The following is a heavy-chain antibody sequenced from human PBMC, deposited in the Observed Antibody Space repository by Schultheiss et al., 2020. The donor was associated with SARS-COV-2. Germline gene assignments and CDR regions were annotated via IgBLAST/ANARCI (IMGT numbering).Heavy chain of an antibody. Sequence: TLSLTCTVSGGSISSGGYYWSWIRQHPGKGLEWIGYIYYSGSTYYNPSLKSRVTISVDTSKNQFSLKLSSVTAADTAVYYCARTHIVVAVATAWGQGTLVTVSS. D-gene: IGHD2-15*01. CDR1: GGSISSGGYY. V-gene: IGHV4-31*03. CDR3: ARTHIVVAVATA. J-gene: IGHJ1*01. CDR2: IYYSGST.